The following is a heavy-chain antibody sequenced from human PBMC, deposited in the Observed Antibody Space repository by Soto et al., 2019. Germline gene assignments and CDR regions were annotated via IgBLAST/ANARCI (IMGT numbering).Heavy chain of an antibody. J-gene: IGHJ6*03. CDR3: ARLAEGRSYYYYYMDV. CDR1: GYSFTSYW. CDR2: IYPGDSDT. V-gene: IGHV5-51*01. Sequence: PGESLKISCKGSGYSFTSYWIGWVRQMPGKGLEWMGIIYPGDSDTRYSPAFQGQVTISADKSISTAYLQWSSLKASDTAMYYCARLAEGRSYYYYYMDVWGKGTTVTVSS.